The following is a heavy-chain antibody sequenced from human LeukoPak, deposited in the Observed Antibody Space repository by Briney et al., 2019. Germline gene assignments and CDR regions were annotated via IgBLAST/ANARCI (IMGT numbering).Heavy chain of an antibody. CDR1: GGSISSYY. CDR3: AREATSTVTTSWFDP. D-gene: IGHD4-17*01. CDR2: IYYSGST. J-gene: IGHJ5*02. V-gene: IGHV4-59*01. Sequence: SGTLSLTCTVSGGSISSYYWSWIRQPPGKGLEWIGYIYYSGSTNYNPSLKSRVTISVDTSKNQFSLKLSSVTAADTAVYYCAREATSTVTTSWFDPWGQGTLVTVSS.